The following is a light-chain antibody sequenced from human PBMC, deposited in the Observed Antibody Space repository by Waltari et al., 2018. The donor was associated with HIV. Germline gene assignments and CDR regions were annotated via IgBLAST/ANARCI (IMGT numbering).Light chain of an antibody. V-gene: IGLV10-54*01. CDR1: INNVAHPG. Sequence: QSGLTQPPSVSKSLRPTAILTCDGDINNVAHPGAAWLQQHQGRPPKLLSYMNNNRPSGVSGRFSSSRSADTAYLSISLLQSDDEADYFCSSWDSSLSAWVFGGGTRLTVL. CDR3: SSWDSSLSAWV. J-gene: IGLJ3*02. CDR2: MNN.